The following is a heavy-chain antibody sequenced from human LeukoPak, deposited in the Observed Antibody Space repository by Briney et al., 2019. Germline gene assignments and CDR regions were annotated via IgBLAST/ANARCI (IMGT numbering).Heavy chain of an antibody. V-gene: IGHV1-8*03. D-gene: IGHD2-2*01. CDR1: GYTFTSYY. Sequence: AASVKVSCKASGYTFTSYYMHWVRQAPGQGLEWMGWMNPNSGNTGYAQKFQGRVTITRNTSISTAYMELSSLRSEDTAVYYCARNRVVPAAINAFDIWGQGTMVTVSS. CDR3: ARNRVVPAAINAFDI. J-gene: IGHJ3*02. CDR2: MNPNSGNT.